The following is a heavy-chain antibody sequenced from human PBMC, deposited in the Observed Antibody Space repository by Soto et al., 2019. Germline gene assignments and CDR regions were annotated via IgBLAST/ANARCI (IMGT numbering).Heavy chain of an antibody. CDR3: ARRSGYYSWHDY. J-gene: IGHJ4*02. D-gene: IGHD3-22*01. CDR2: INAGNGNT. Sequence: SVEASCKASGYTFTSYAMHWVRQAPGQRLEWMGWINAGNGNTKYSQKFQGRVTITRDTSASTAYMELSSLRSEDTAVYYCARRSGYYSWHDYWGQGTLLTVSS. V-gene: IGHV1-3*01. CDR1: GYTFTSYA.